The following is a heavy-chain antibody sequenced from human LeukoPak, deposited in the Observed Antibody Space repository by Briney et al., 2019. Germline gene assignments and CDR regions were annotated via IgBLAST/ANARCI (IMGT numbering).Heavy chain of an antibody. CDR1: GGSFSGYY. Sequence: SETLSLTCAVYGGSFSGYYWSWIRQPPGKGLEWIGEINHSGSTNYNPSLKSRVTISVDTSKNQFSLRLSSVTAADTAVYYCARGVGGKQWLVPKYYFDYWGQGTLVTVSS. CDR3: ARGVGGKQWLVPKYYFDY. CDR2: INHSGST. D-gene: IGHD6-19*01. V-gene: IGHV4-34*01. J-gene: IGHJ4*02.